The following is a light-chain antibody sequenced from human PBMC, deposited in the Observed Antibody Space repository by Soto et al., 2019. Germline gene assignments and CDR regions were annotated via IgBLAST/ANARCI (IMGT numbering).Light chain of an antibody. V-gene: IGKV3-11*01. CDR3: QQRSNWPLT. CDR1: QSVSSY. J-gene: IGKJ4*01. Sequence: EIVLTHSPATLSFSPGEIATLSVRASQSVSSYLAWYQQKPGQAPRLLIYDASNRATGIPARFSGSGSGTDFTLTISSLEPEDFAVYYCQQRSNWPLTFGGGTKVDIK. CDR2: DAS.